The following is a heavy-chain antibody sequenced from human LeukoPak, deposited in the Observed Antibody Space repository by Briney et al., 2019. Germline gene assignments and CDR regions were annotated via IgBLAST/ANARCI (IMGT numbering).Heavy chain of an antibody. V-gene: IGHV4-61*02. CDR3: AREYSSSIPLDY. D-gene: IGHD6-6*01. CDR2: IYTSGST. J-gene: IGHJ4*02. CDR1: GGSISSGSYY. Sequence: SQTLSLTCIVSGGSISSGSYYWSWIRQPAGKGLEWIGRIYTSGSTNYNPSLKSRVTISVDTSKNQFSLKLSSVTAADTAVYYCAREYSSSIPLDYWGQGTLVTVSS.